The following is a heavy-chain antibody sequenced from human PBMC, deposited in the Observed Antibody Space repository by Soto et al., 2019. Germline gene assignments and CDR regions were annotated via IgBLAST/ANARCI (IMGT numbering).Heavy chain of an antibody. V-gene: IGHV1-18*01. CDR1: GYTFTSYG. Sequence: ASVKVSCKASGYTFTSYGISWVRQAPGQGLEWMGWISAYNGNTNYAQKLQGRVTMTTDTSTSTAYMELRSLRSDDTAVYYCARGLAGCSSTSCQSMDVWGQGTTVTVSS. CDR3: ARGLAGCSSTSCQSMDV. CDR2: ISAYNGNT. J-gene: IGHJ6*02. D-gene: IGHD2-2*01.